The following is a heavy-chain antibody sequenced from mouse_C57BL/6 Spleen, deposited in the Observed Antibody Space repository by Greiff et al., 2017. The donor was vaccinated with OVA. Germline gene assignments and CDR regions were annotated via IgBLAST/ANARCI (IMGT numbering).Heavy chain of an antibody. V-gene: IGHV1-63*01. CDR2: IYPGGGYT. D-gene: IGHD2-3*01. Sequence: VQLKQSGAELVRPGTSVKMSCKASGYTFTNYWIGWAKQRPGHGLEWIGDIYPGGGYTNYNEKFKGKATLTADKSSSTAYMQFSSLPSEDSAIYYCARHDGYYDYWGQGTTLTVSS. J-gene: IGHJ2*01. CDR1: GYTFTNYW. CDR3: ARHDGYYDY.